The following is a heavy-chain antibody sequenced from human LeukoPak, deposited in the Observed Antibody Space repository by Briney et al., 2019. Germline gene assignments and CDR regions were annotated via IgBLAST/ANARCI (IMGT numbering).Heavy chain of an antibody. Sequence: SGTLSLTCAVYGGSFSGYYWSWIRRPPGKGLEWIGEINHSGSTNYNPSLKSRVTISVDTSKNQFSLKLSSVTAADTAVYYCARGTDAFDIWGQGTMVTVSS. CDR3: ARGTDAFDI. CDR1: GGSFSGYY. V-gene: IGHV4-34*01. J-gene: IGHJ3*02. CDR2: INHSGST.